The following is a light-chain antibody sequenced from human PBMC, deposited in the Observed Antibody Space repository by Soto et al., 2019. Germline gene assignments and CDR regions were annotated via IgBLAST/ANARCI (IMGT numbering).Light chain of an antibody. CDR2: YNS. CDR1: SSSIGSNS. CDR3: SSFTTSYFYV. V-gene: IGLV1-44*01. Sequence: QSVLTQPPSASGTPGQRVTISCSGSSSSIGSNSVYWCQHLPGTAPQLLIYYNSQRPSGVPDRFSASKSAYTASLTISGLQAEDEANYYCSSFTTSYFYVFGPGTKVTVL. J-gene: IGLJ1*01.